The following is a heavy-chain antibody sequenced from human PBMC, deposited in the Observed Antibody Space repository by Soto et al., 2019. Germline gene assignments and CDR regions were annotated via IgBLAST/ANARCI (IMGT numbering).Heavy chain of an antibody. D-gene: IGHD3-3*01. Sequence: PGGSLRLSCAASGFTFSSYEMNWVRQAPGKGLEWVSYISSSGSTIYYADSVKGRFTISRDNAKNSLYLQMNSLRAEDTAVYYCARHYTIFGVVIHFDYWGQGTQVTVSS. V-gene: IGHV3-48*03. J-gene: IGHJ4*02. CDR1: GFTFSSYE. CDR2: ISSSGSTI. CDR3: ARHYTIFGVVIHFDY.